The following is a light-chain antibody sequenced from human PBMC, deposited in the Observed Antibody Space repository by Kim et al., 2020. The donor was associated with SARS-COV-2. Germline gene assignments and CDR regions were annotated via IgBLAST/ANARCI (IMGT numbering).Light chain of an antibody. CDR2: INSDGSH. Sequence: TVQLTCTLSSGRSIYAIAWHQQQPEKGPRYLMKINSDGSHSKGDGIPDRFSGSSSGAERYLTISSLQSEDEADYYCQTWGTGIWVFGGGTQLTVL. CDR3: QTWGTGIWV. V-gene: IGLV4-69*01. J-gene: IGLJ3*02. CDR1: SGRSIYA.